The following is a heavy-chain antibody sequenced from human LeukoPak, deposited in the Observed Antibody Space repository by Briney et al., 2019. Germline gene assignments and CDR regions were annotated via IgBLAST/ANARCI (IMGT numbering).Heavy chain of an antibody. D-gene: IGHD6-19*01. CDR1: GGSISSYY. CDR3: ARLPIAVNAFDI. CDR2: IYDSGST. V-gene: IGHV4-59*08. J-gene: IGHJ3*02. Sequence: ASETLSLTCTVSGGSISSYYWSWIRQPPGKGLEWIGYIYDSGSTYYNPSLKSRVTISLDRSKNQFSLKLSSVTAADTAVYYCARLPIAVNAFDIWGQGTMVTVSS.